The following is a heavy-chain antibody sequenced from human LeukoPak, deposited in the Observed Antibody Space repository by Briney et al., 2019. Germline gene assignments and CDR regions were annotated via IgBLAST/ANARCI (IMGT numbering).Heavy chain of an antibody. D-gene: IGHD3-10*01. CDR3: AKDLAYYGSGSLIMPENYYYGMDV. V-gene: IGHV3-30*18. CDR1: GFTFSGYG. CDR2: ISYDGTNR. Sequence: PGGPLRLSCAASGFTFSGYGMHWVRQAPAKGLEWVTFISYDGTNREYSDSVKGRFTISRDTSKNTLYLQMNSLRAEDTAVYYCAKDLAYYGSGSLIMPENYYYGMDVWGQGTTVTVSS. J-gene: IGHJ6*02.